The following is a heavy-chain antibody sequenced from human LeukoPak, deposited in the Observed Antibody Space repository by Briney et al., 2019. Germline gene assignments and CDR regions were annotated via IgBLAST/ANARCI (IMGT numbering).Heavy chain of an antibody. CDR2: ISSSGSTI. D-gene: IGHD3-22*01. CDR3: ARDPGGSGSLQNWFDP. V-gene: IGHV3-11*04. CDR1: GFTFSDYY. Sequence: PGGSLRLSCAASGFTFSDYYMSWIRQAPGKGLEWVSYISSSGSTIYHADSVKGLFTISRDNAKNSLYLQMNSLRAEDTAVYYCARDPGGSGSLQNWFDPWGQGTLVTVSS. J-gene: IGHJ5*02.